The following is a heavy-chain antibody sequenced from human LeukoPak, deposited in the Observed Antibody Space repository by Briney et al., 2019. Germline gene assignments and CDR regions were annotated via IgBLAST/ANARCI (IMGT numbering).Heavy chain of an antibody. V-gene: IGHV3-30*02. J-gene: IGHJ4*02. CDR1: GFTFSSYG. CDR2: IRYDASNK. CDR3: AKGVTMIVVVNYYFDY. Sequence: PGGSLRLSCAASGFTFSSYGMHWVRQAPGKGLEWVAFIRYDASNKYYADSVRGRFTISRDNSKNTLYLQMNSLRAEDTAVYYCAKGVTMIVVVNYYFDYWGQGTLVTVSS. D-gene: IGHD3-22*01.